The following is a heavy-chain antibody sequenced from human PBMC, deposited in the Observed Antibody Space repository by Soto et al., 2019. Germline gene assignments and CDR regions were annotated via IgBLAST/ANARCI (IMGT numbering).Heavy chain of an antibody. CDR3: ARDPPRRSSLGWFDH. Sequence: PGGSLRLSCAASGFTVSSNYMSWVRQAPGKGLEWVSVIYSGESKLYADSVKGRFTISRDNFKNTLYLQMNSLRAEDTAVYYCARDPPRRSSLGWFDHWAQGALVTVSS. D-gene: IGHD6-6*01. CDR2: IYSGESK. V-gene: IGHV3-53*01. CDR1: GFTVSSNY. J-gene: IGHJ5*02.